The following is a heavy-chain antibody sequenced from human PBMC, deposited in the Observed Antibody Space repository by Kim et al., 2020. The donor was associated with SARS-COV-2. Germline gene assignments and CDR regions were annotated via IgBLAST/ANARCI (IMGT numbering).Heavy chain of an antibody. Sequence: SETLSLTCTVSGGSISSGGYYWSWIRQHPGKGLEWIGYIYYSGSTYYNPSLKSRVTISVDTSKNQFSLKLSSVTAADTAVYYCARDSLGGDFWSGYLAIMGAFDIWGQGTMVTVSS. CDR2: IYYSGST. CDR1: GGSISSGGYY. D-gene: IGHD3-3*01. V-gene: IGHV4-31*03. J-gene: IGHJ3*02. CDR3: ARDSLGGDFWSGYLAIMGAFDI.